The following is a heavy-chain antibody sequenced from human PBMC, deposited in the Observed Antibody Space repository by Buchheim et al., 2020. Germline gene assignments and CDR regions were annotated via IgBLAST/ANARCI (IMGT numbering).Heavy chain of an antibody. CDR3: ARGYLIAARVRVWYFDL. V-gene: IGHV4-39*01. CDR2: IYYSGST. D-gene: IGHD6-6*01. CDR1: GGSISSSGYY. Sequence: QLQLQESGPGLVKPSETLSLTCTVSGGSISSSGYYWGWIRQPPGKGLEWIGSIYYSGSTYYNPSLKSRVTISVDTSKNQFSLKLSSVTAADTAVYYCARGYLIAARVRVWYFDLWGRGTL. J-gene: IGHJ2*01.